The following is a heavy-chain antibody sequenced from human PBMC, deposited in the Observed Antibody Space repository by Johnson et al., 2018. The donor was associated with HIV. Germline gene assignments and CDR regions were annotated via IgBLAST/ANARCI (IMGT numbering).Heavy chain of an antibody. CDR3: ARGGVVHAGLDI. CDR1: GFTLNSYG. J-gene: IGHJ3*02. V-gene: IGHV3-20*04. Sequence: MQLVESGGGVVQPGGSLRLSCAASGFTLNSYGMSWVRQAPWKGLEWVSGINWNGGSTGYADSVKGRFTISRDNSKNTLYLQMNTLRAEDTAVYYCARGGVVHAGLDIRGLGTMVTVSS. CDR2: INWNGGST. D-gene: IGHD2-8*01.